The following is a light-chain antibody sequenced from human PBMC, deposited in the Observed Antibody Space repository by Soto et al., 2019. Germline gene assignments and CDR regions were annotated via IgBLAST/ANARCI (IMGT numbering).Light chain of an antibody. Sequence: DIQLTQSPSFLSASVGDRVTITCRASQGISSYLAWYQQKPGKAPKLLIYAASTLQSGVPSRFSGSGSGTEITLTINNLQPEDFATYYCQQPPYTFGPGTKVD. J-gene: IGKJ3*01. CDR3: QQPPYT. V-gene: IGKV1-9*01. CDR2: AAS. CDR1: QGISSY.